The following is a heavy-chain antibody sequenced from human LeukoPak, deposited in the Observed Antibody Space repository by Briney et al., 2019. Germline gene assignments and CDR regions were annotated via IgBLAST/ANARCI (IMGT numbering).Heavy chain of an antibody. CDR3: AKAGALSGYSSGWYVYFDY. D-gene: IGHD6-19*01. CDR1: GFTFDDYA. J-gene: IGHJ4*02. Sequence: GGSLRLSCAASGFTFDDYAMHWVRQAPGKGLEWVLGMCWNSGSTGCADSVKGRVTISRDNAKNTLYLQMNSLRAEDTALYYCAKAGALSGYSSGWYVYFDYWGQGTLVTVSS. CDR2: MCWNSGST. V-gene: IGHV3-9*01.